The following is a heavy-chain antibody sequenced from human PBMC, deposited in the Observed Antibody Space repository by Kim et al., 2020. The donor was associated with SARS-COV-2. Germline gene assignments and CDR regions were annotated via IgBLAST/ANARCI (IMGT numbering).Heavy chain of an antibody. CDR1: GFTFSSYA. CDR2: ISSNGGST. CDR3: VKSTWFEELFTLHFDY. J-gene: IGHJ4*02. Sequence: GGSLRLSCSASGFTFSSYAMHWVRQAPGKGLEYVSAISSNGGSTYYADSVKGRFTISRDNSKNTLYLQMSSLRAEDTAVYYCVKSTWFEELFTLHFDYWGQGTLVTVSS. D-gene: IGHD3-10*01. V-gene: IGHV3-64D*06.